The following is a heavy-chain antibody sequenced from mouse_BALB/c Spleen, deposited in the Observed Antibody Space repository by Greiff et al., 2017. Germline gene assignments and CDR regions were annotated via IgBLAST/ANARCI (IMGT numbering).Heavy chain of an antibody. Sequence: VQLQQSGPGLVKPSQSLSLTCTVTGYSITSDYAWNWIRQFPGNKLEWMGYISYSGSTSYNPSLKSRISITRDTSKNQFFLQLNSVTTEDTATYYCARIPTGDAMDYWGQGTSVTVSS. CDR1: GYSITSDYA. V-gene: IGHV3-2*02. CDR3: ARIPTGDAMDY. CDR2: ISYSGST. J-gene: IGHJ4*01. D-gene: IGHD1-1*01.